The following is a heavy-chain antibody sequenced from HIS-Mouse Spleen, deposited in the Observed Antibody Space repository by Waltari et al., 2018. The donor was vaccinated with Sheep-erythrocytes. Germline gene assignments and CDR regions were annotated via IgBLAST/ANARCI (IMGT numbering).Heavy chain of an antibody. CDR2: ISYDESNK. Sequence: QVQLVESGGGVVQPGRSLRLSCAASGFTFSSYGMHWVRQAPGKGMEWVAVISYDESNKYYADSVQGRFTIYRDNSKNTLYLQMNSLRAEDTAVYYCAKVRTVNYWYFDLWGRGTLVTVSS. CDR1: GFTFSSYG. V-gene: IGHV3-30*18. CDR3: AKVRTVNYWYFDL. J-gene: IGHJ2*01. D-gene: IGHD1-1*01.